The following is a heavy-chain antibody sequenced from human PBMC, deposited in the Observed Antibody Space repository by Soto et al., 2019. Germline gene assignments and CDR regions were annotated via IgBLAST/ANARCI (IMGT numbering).Heavy chain of an antibody. CDR2: IRSKAYGGTT. Sequence: GGSLRLSCTASGFTFGDYAMSWVRQAPGKGLEWVGFIRSKAYGGTTEYAASVKGRFTISRDDSKSIAYLQMNSLKTEDTAVYYCTRDLVGGGIVVVVAARDYYYGMDVWGQGTTVTVSS. CDR3: TRDLVGGGIVVVVAARDYYYGMDV. CDR1: GFTFGDYA. J-gene: IGHJ6*02. D-gene: IGHD2-15*01. V-gene: IGHV3-49*04.